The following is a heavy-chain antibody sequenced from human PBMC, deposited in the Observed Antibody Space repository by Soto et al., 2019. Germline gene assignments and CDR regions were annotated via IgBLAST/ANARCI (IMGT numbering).Heavy chain of an antibody. CDR1: GYTFTSYA. D-gene: IGHD2-21*02. CDR3: ARSIVVVAALGY. J-gene: IGHJ4*02. CDR2: INAGNGKT. V-gene: IGHV1-3*05. Sequence: QVQLVQSGAEEKKPGASVKVSCKASGYTFTSYAMHWVRQAPGQRLEWMGWINAGNGKTKYSQKFQGRVTITRDTSASTAYMALSSLRSEDRAVYYCARSIVVVAALGYWGPGTLGAVSS.